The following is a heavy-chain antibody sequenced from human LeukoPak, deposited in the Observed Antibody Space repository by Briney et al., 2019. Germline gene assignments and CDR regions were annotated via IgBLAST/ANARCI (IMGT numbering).Heavy chain of an antibody. D-gene: IGHD3-10*02. Sequence: HPGGSLRLSCAASGFTFSSHGMNWVRQAPGKGLEWVSGISPSGGITYYTDFVKGRFTISRDNSKNTLYLQMDSLRTDDTAVYYCGKEQSGSYVRAFDPWGQGTVVTVSS. V-gene: IGHV3-23*01. CDR1: GFTFSSHG. CDR3: GKEQSGSYVRAFDP. CDR2: ISPSGGIT. J-gene: IGHJ5*02.